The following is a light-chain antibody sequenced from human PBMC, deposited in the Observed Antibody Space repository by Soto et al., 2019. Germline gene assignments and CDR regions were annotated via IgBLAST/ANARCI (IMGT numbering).Light chain of an antibody. CDR3: QQYGSSPT. V-gene: IGKV3-20*01. CDR1: QSVSSSY. Sequence: EIVLTQSPGTLSLSPGERDTLSCRASQSVSSSYLAWYQQKPGQAPRLLIYGASSRATGIPDRFSGSGSGTDFILTISRLEPEDFAVYYCQQYGSSPTFGQGTKVDIK. CDR2: GAS. J-gene: IGKJ1*01.